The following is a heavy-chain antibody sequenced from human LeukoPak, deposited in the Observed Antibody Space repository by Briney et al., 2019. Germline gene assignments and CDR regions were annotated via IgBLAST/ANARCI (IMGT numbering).Heavy chain of an antibody. V-gene: IGHV4-39*01. CDR3: ARHRGCSPGSCYNWFDP. J-gene: IGHJ5*02. CDR1: GGSISTYY. D-gene: IGHD2-15*01. Sequence: SETLSLTCTVSGGSISTYYWGWIRQPPGKGLEWIATIYYSGSTYYNPSLKSRVTITVDTSKNQFSLKLSSVTAADTAVYYCARHRGCSPGSCYNWFDPWGQGTLVTVSS. CDR2: IYYSGST.